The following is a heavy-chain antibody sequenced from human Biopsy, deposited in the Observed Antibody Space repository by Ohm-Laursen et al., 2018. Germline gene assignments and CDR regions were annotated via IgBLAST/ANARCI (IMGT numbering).Heavy chain of an antibody. V-gene: IGHV4-31*01. CDR3: ARGDYFDSNGYFWFDP. Sequence: TLSLTCTVSGGSISSGGSYWSWIRQRPGKGLEWIGYIFNSANTYYNPSLKNLITISGDTSKNQFSLKLNSVTAADTAMYYWARGDYFDSNGYFWFDPWGQGTLVTVSS. J-gene: IGHJ5*02. D-gene: IGHD3-22*01. CDR2: IFNSANT. CDR1: GGSISSGGSY.